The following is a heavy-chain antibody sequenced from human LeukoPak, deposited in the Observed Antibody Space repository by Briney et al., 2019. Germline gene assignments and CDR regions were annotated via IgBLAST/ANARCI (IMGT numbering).Heavy chain of an antibody. Sequence: PGGSLRLSCAASGFTFDDYAMHWVRQAPGKGLEWVSLISGDGGSTYYADSVKGRFTISRDNGKNSLYLQMNSLRTEDTALYYCAKIGGYCSSTSCYKSYYYYYKDVWGKGTTVTVSS. V-gene: IGHV3-43*02. D-gene: IGHD2-2*02. CDR3: AKIGGYCSSTSCYKSYYYYYKDV. CDR1: GFTFDDYA. J-gene: IGHJ6*03. CDR2: ISGDGGST.